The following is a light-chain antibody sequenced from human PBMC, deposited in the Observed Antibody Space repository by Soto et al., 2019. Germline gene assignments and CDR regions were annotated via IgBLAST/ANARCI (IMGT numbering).Light chain of an antibody. Sequence: ETMMRQSPATLSVTPGEGATLSCRASQSVSSNLVWYQHRPGQAPRLLIYGASTRATDIPARFSGSGSGTEFTLTISSLQSEDYAVYYCQQYNNLPRTFGGGTKVDVK. V-gene: IGKV3-15*01. CDR2: GAS. CDR1: QSVSSN. CDR3: QQYNNLPRT. J-gene: IGKJ4*01.